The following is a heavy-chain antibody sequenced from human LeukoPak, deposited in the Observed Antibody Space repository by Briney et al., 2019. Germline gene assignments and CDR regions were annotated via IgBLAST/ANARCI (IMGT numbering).Heavy chain of an antibody. CDR2: IYYSGST. V-gene: IGHV4-59*01. CDR3: ARDRSPEGYYDSSHWDYYHGMDV. D-gene: IGHD3-22*01. J-gene: IGHJ6*02. Sequence: SDTLSLTGTGSAGSISNYCWSWIPQPPGKGLEWLGYIYYSGSTNYNPSLKSRVTISVDTSKNQFSLNLSSVTAADTAMYYCARDRSPEGYYDSSHWDYYHGMDVWGQGTTVTVSS. CDR1: AGSISNYC.